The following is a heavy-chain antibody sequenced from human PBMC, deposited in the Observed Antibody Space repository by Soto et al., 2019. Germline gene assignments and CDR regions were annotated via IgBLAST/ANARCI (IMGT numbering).Heavy chain of an antibody. CDR2: ISAYNGNT. CDR1: GYTFTSYG. Sequence: GASVKVSCKASGYTFTSYGISWVRQAPGQGLEWMGWISAYNGNTNYAQKLQGRVTMTTDTSTSTAYMELRSLRSDDTAVYYCARDITSDSSGSPNWFDPWGQGTLVTSPQ. D-gene: IGHD6-19*01. J-gene: IGHJ5*02. CDR3: ARDITSDSSGSPNWFDP. V-gene: IGHV1-18*01.